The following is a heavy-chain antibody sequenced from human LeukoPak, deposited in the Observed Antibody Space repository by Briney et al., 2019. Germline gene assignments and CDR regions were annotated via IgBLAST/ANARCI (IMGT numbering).Heavy chain of an antibody. Sequence: ASVNVSFKASGYTFTSYGISWVRQAPGEGLEWMGWISGLNGDTKYAQRIQGRVTLTTDTSTRTAYMELRSLRSDDTAVYYCARGTVSGEDYYYMDVWGKGTTVTVSS. CDR2: ISGLNGDT. J-gene: IGHJ6*03. CDR3: ARGTVSGEDYYYMDV. V-gene: IGHV1-18*01. CDR1: GYTFTSYG. D-gene: IGHD4-11*01.